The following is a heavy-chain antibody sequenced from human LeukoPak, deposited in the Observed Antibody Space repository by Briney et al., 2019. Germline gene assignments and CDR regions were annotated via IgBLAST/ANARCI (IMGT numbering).Heavy chain of an antibody. CDR2: IRAYKGNT. V-gene: IGHV1-18*01. Sequence: ASVKVSCKASVYTFTSYGISWVRHARGQGLEWMEWIRAYKGNTHYAQKHQRRVTMPTDTFTSTGYMELRSLRSDDTAVYYCAREGIQLWLDLSYWGQGTLVTASS. D-gene: IGHD5-18*01. J-gene: IGHJ4*02. CDR1: VYTFTSYG. CDR3: AREGIQLWLDLSY.